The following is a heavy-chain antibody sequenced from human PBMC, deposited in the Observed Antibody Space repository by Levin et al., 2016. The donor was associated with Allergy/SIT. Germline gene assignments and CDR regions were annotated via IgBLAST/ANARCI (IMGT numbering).Heavy chain of an antibody. J-gene: IGHJ3*01. CDR3: AREYPLEGHNLAESFDV. Sequence: ASVKVSCKTSGYSFTSYHMHWVRQAPGQGLEWMGIIKSSGETIIYGQKIQGRVSMTRDTSTNTAYMELSSLRSEDTAVYYCAREYPLEGHNLAESFDVWGQGTVVTVSS. CDR2: IKSSGETI. V-gene: IGHV1-46*01. CDR1: GYSFTSYH. D-gene: IGHD3-16*01.